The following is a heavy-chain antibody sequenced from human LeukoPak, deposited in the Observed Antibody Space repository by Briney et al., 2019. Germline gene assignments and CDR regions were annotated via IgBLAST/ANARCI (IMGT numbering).Heavy chain of an antibody. J-gene: IGHJ6*02. CDR3: AREDYYDSSGYSEGMDV. Sequence: SETLSLTCTVSGGSISDSYLSWIRQPAGKGLEWIGRMYVTGTTNYNPSLRSRVTMSMDTSKNQFSLRLSSVTAADTAVYYCAREDYYDSSGYSEGMDVWGQGTTVIVPS. CDR1: GGSISDSY. CDR2: MYVTGTT. V-gene: IGHV4-4*07. D-gene: IGHD3-22*01.